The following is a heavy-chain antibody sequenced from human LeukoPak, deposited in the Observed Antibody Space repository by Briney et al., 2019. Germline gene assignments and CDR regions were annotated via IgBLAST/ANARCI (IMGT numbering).Heavy chain of an antibody. J-gene: IGHJ4*02. CDR1: GVSISSGGYY. CDR2: IYYSGTT. Sequence: SETLSLTCTVSGVSISSGGYYWSWIRQPPGKGLEWIGYIYYSGTTNYNPSLKSRVTISIDTSRNQFSLKLSSVTAADTAVYYCARGFGGATTSFDYWGQGTLVTVSS. D-gene: IGHD1-26*01. V-gene: IGHV4-61*08. CDR3: ARGFGGATTSFDY.